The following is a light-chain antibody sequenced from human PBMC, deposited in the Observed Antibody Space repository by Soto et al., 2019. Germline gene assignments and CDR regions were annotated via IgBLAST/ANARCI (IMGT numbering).Light chain of an antibody. CDR3: QQYGSSPLT. Sequence: EIVLTQSPCTLSLSPGERATLSCRASHVVSSSYLAWYQHKPGQAPRLVIYTASSRATGIPDRFSGSGSGTDFSLTISRLEPEDFAVYYCQQYGSSPLTFGQGTKVDIK. CDR2: TAS. CDR1: HVVSSSY. J-gene: IGKJ1*01. V-gene: IGKV3-20*01.